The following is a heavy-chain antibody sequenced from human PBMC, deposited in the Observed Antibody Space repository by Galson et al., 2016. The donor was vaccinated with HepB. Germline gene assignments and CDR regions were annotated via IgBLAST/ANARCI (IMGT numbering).Heavy chain of an antibody. Sequence: LRLSCAASEFTVSNNYMSWVRQAPGKGLEWVSLIYSGGNTRYADSVKGRFTISRDNSKNTVYLQMNTLRVEDTAVYYCTREFDLWGRGTQVTVSS. V-gene: IGHV3-66*01. CDR3: TREFDL. J-gene: IGHJ2*01. CDR2: IYSGGNT. CDR1: EFTVSNNY.